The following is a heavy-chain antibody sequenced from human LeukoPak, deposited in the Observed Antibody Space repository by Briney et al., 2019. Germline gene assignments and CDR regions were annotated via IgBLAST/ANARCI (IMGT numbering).Heavy chain of an antibody. CDR2: INHSGST. V-gene: IGHV4-34*01. Sequence: PSETLSLTCAVYGGSFSGYYWSWIRQPPGKGLEWIGEINHSGSTNYNPSLKSRVTISVDTSKNQFSLKLSSVTAADTAVYYCARHGREMATTDYWGQGTLVTVSS. D-gene: IGHD5-24*01. J-gene: IGHJ4*02. CDR3: ARHGREMATTDY. CDR1: GGSFSGYY.